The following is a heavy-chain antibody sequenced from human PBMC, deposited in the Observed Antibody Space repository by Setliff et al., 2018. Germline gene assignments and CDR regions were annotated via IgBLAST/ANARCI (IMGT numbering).Heavy chain of an antibody. CDR3: ASNYDIHLYNWFDP. CDR1: GGSISSYY. J-gene: IGHJ5*02. Sequence: PSETLSLTCTVSGGSISSYYWSWIRQPPGKGLEWIGYIYYSGSTNYNPSLKSRLTISRDTSKNQFSLELTSVTAADTAVYYCASNYDIHLYNWFDPWGQGTLVTVSS. D-gene: IGHD3-9*01. CDR2: IYYSGST. V-gene: IGHV4-59*12.